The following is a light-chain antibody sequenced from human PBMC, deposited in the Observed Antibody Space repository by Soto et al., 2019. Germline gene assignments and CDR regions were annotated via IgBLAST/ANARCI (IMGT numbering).Light chain of an antibody. CDR2: DVS. CDR3: SSYTSSSTLV. V-gene: IGLV2-14*01. J-gene: IGLJ1*01. Sequence: QSVLTQPASLSWSPRQSITISFTGTRRDVGGFNYVSWYQQHPGKAPKLMIYDVSNRPSGVSNRFSGSKSGNTASLTISGLQAEDEADYYCSSYTSSSTLVFGTGTKVTVL. CDR1: RRDVGGFNY.